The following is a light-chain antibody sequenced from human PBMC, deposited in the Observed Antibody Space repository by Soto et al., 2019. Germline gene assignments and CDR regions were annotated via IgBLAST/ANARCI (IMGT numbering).Light chain of an antibody. CDR2: DAS. Sequence: EIVLTQSPATLSLSPGERATLSCRASQSVSSFLVWYQQKPGQAPRLLIYDASSRATGIPARFSGSGSGTDFTLTISSLEPEDFAIYYCQQRSNRPPYTFGQGTKLEIK. V-gene: IGKV3-11*01. CDR1: QSVSSF. CDR3: QQRSNRPPYT. J-gene: IGKJ2*01.